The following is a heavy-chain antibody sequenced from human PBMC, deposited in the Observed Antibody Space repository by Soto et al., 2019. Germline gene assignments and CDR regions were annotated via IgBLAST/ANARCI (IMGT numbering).Heavy chain of an antibody. D-gene: IGHD6-19*01. V-gene: IGHV1-18*01. CDR3: ARGLAVAVSYNWFDP. Sequence: ASVKVSCKASGYTFTSYGISWVRQAPGQGLEWMGWISAYNGNTNYAQKLQGRVTMTTDTSTSTAYMELRSLRSDDTAVYYCARGLAVAVSYNWFDPWGQGTLVTVPQ. CDR1: GYTFTSYG. CDR2: ISAYNGNT. J-gene: IGHJ5*02.